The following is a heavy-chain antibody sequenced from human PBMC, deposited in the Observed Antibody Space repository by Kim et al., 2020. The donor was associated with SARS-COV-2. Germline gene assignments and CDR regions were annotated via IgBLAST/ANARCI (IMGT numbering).Heavy chain of an antibody. D-gene: IGHD2-21*02. CDR2: IWYDGSNK. CDR3: AKEIIFGVTATQYYFDY. J-gene: IGHJ4*02. Sequence: GGSLRLSCAASGFTFSSYGMHWVRQAPGKGLEWVAVIWYDGSNKHYADSVKGRFTISRDNSKNTLYLQMNSLRAEDTAVYYCAKEIIFGVTATQYYFDYWGQGTLVTVSS. CDR1: GFTFSSYG. V-gene: IGHV3-33*06.